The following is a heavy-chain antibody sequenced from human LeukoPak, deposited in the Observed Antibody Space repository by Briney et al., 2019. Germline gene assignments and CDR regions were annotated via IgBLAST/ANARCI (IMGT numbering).Heavy chain of an antibody. Sequence: ASVKVSCKVSGYTLTELSVHWVRQAPGKGLEWMGGFDPEDGETIYAQKFQGRVTMTEDTSTDTAYMELSSLRSEDTAVYYCATWTGRGLSNWFDPWGQGTLVTVSS. CDR1: GYTLTELS. D-gene: IGHD3-10*01. J-gene: IGHJ5*02. CDR2: FDPEDGET. CDR3: ATWTGRGLSNWFDP. V-gene: IGHV1-24*01.